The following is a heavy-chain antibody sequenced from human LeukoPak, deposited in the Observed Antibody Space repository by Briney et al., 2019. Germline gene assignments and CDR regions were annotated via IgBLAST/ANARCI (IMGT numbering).Heavy chain of an antibody. D-gene: IGHD6-13*01. CDR1: GFTFSSYA. Sequence: GRSLRLSCAASGFTFSSYAMTWVCQAPGKGLEWVSSFTSMSRTIYYADSVKGRFTISRDDAKKSLYLQMNSLRVEDTAIYYCARQSSGIAATDKIDYWGQGTLVTVSS. V-gene: IGHV3-21*01. CDR2: FTSMSRTI. J-gene: IGHJ4*02. CDR3: ARQSSGIAATDKIDY.